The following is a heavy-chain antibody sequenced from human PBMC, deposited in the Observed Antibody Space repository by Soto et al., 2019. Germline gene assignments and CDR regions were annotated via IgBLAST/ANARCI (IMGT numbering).Heavy chain of an antibody. V-gene: IGHV3-33*01. D-gene: IGHD6-19*01. CDR2: IWYDGSEK. J-gene: IGHJ4*02. Sequence: QVQLEQFGGGVVQPGRSLRLSCAASGFTFSSHGMYWVRQAPGRALEWVAVIWYDGSEKYYADSVKGRFTISRDNSKNTLYLQMNSLRAEDTAVYYCAFGYSSGQFDYWGQGTLVTVSS. CDR3: AFGYSSGQFDY. CDR1: GFTFSSHG.